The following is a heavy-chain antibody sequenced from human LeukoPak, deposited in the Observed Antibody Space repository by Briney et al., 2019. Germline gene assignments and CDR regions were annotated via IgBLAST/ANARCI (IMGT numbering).Heavy chain of an antibody. CDR3: ARGSDVLRYFDWLYYFDY. J-gene: IGHJ4*02. CDR1: GYTFTSYA. D-gene: IGHD3-9*01. CDR2: INAGNGNT. V-gene: IGHV1-3*03. Sequence: ASVKVSCKASGYTFTSYAMHWVRQAPGQRLEWMGWINAGNGNTKYSQEFQGRVTITRDTSASTAYMELSSLRSEDTAVYYCARGSDVLRYFDWLYYFDYWGQGTLVTVSS.